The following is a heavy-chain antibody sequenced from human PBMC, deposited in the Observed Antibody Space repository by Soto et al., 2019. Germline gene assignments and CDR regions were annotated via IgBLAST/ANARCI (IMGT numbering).Heavy chain of an antibody. Sequence: SETLSLTCAVSGGAISSGGYSWSWIRQPPXKGLEWIGYIYHSGSTYYNPSLKSRVTISVDRSKNQFSLKLSSVTAADTAVYYCARARPSMVRGGIMKGGKNWFDTWGKRTLVTVSS. V-gene: IGHV4-30-2*01. D-gene: IGHD3-10*01. CDR1: GGAISSGGYS. CDR2: IYHSGST. J-gene: IGHJ5*02. CDR3: ARARPSMVRGGIMKGGKNWFDT.